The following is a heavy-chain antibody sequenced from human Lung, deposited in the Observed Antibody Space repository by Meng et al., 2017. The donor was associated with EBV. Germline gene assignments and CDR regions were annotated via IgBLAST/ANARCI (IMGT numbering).Heavy chain of an antibody. CDR2: FVNYVDT. CDR1: AYTFGSDA. CDR3: ASGTPGRMYCNY. V-gene: IGHV1-18*01. D-gene: IGHD2-15*01. J-gene: IGHJ4*02. Sequence: LLLQSGPEVKKPGASVVVSCYASAYTFGSDAICWVRLAPGQGLEWMGCFVNYVDTYPDPKFQCRITITTASHTYTAFIELSSLTSADTAVYYCASGTPGRMYCNYWGQGTLVTVSS.